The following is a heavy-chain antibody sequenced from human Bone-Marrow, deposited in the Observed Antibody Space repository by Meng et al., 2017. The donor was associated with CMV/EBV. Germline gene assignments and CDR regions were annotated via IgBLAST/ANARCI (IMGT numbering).Heavy chain of an antibody. D-gene: IGHD2-21*02. J-gene: IGHJ6*02. CDR2: IKSKTDGGTT. Sequence: GESLKISCAASGFTFSNAWMSWVRQAPGKGLEWVGRIKSKTDGGTTDYAAPVKGRFTISRDDSKNTLYLQMNSLKTEDTAVYFCATDLDFYHYYYGMDVWGQGTTVTVSS. CDR3: ATDLDFYHYYYGMDV. CDR1: GFTFSNAW. V-gene: IGHV3-15*01.